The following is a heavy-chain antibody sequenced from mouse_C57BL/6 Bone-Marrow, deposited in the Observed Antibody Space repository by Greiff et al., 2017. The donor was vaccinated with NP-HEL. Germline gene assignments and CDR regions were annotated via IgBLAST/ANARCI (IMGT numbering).Heavy chain of an antibody. D-gene: IGHD4-1*01. Sequence: VKLQESGPGLVAPSQSLSITCTVSGFSLTSYAISWVRQPPGKGLEWLGVIWTGGGTNYNSALKSRLSISKDNSKSQVFLKMNSLQTDDTARYYCARGANWDVEAFDYWGQGTTLTVSS. CDR3: ARGANWDVEAFDY. CDR1: GFSLTSYA. V-gene: IGHV2-9-1*01. J-gene: IGHJ2*01. CDR2: IWTGGGT.